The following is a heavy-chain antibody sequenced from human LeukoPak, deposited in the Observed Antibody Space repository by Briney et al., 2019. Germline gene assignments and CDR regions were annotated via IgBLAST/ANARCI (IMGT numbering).Heavy chain of an antibody. V-gene: IGHV4-59*08. CDR3: ARQTAIVGATLDY. J-gene: IGHJ4*02. CDR1: GGSISSYY. D-gene: IGHD1-26*01. CDR2: IYYSGST. Sequence: PSETLFLTCTVSGGSISSYYWSWIRQPPGKGLEWIGYIYYSGSTNYNPSLKSRVTISVDTSKNQFSLKLSSVTAADTAVYYCARQTAIVGATLDYWGQGTLVTVFS.